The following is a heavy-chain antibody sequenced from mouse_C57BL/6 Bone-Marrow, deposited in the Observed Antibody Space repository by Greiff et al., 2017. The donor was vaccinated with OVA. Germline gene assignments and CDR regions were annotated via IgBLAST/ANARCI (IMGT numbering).Heavy chain of an antibody. V-gene: IGHV1-81*01. CDR3: ARSGYYGSSYFFYYYAMDY. CDR2: IYPRSGNT. CDR1: GYTFTSYG. J-gene: IGHJ4*01. D-gene: IGHD1-1*01. Sequence: VKLMESGAELARPGASVKLSCKASGYTFTSYGISWVKQRTGQGLEWIGEIYPRSGNTYYNEKFKGKATLTADKSSSTAYMELRSLTSEDSAVYFCARSGYYGSSYFFYYYAMDYWGQGTSVTVSS.